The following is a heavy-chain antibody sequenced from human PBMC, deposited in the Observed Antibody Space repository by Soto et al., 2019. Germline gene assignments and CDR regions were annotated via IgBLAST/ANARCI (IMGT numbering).Heavy chain of an antibody. CDR2: IKQDGSEK. V-gene: IGHV3-7*01. D-gene: IGHD3-10*01. Sequence: EVQLVESGGGLVQPGGSLRLSCADSGFTFSSYWMSWVRQAPGKGLEWVANIKQDGSEKYYVDSVKGRFTISRDNARNSLYLQMNSLRVEDTAIYYCARERGRWYFDLWGRGTLVTVSS. CDR1: GFTFSSYW. CDR3: ARERGRWYFDL. J-gene: IGHJ2*01.